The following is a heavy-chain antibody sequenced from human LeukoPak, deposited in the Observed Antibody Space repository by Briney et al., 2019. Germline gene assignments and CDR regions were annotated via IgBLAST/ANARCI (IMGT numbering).Heavy chain of an antibody. CDR1: GDSISSYY. D-gene: IGHD2-2*01. Sequence: SETLSLTCSISGDSISSYYWNWIRQPAGKGLEWIGRINTGGSTNYNPSLKSRVTMSVDTSKNQFSLKLSSVTTADTAVYYCARDRAWCSSTDCYQASDYWGQGTLVTVSS. V-gene: IGHV4-4*07. J-gene: IGHJ4*02. CDR2: INTGGST. CDR3: ARDRAWCSSTDCYQASDY.